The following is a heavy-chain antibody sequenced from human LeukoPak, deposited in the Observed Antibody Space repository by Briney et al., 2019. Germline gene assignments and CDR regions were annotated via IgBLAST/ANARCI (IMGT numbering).Heavy chain of an antibody. Sequence: SETLSLTCTVSGGSISSYYWSWIRQPPGKGLEWIGYIYYSGSTNYNPSLKSRVTISVDTSKNQFSLKLSSVTAADTAVYYCAMYYYDSSGYYLFDPWGQGTLVTVSS. J-gene: IGHJ5*02. CDR2: IYYSGST. D-gene: IGHD3-22*01. V-gene: IGHV4-59*01. CDR3: AMYYYDSSGYYLFDP. CDR1: GGSISSYY.